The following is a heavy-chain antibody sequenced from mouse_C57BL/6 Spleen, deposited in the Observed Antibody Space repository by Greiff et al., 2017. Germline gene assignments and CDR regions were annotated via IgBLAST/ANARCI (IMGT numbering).Heavy chain of an antibody. Sequence: EVQLVESGGGLVKPGGSLKLSCAASGFTFSSYAMSWVRQTPEKRLEWVATISDGGSYTYYPDNVKGRFTISRDNAKNNLYLQMSHLKSEDTAMYYCARDDLYGSSPWFAYWGQGTLVTVSA. CDR2: ISDGGSYT. D-gene: IGHD1-1*01. V-gene: IGHV5-4*01. CDR1: GFTFSSYA. J-gene: IGHJ3*01. CDR3: ARDDLYGSSPWFAY.